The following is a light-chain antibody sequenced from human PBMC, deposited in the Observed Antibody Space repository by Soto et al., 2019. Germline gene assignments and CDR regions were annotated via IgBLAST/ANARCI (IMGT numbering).Light chain of an antibody. CDR2: LEGSGIY. Sequence: QSVLTQSSSASASLGSSVKLTCTLSSGHSSYIIAWHQQQPGKAPRYSMKLEGSGIYNKGSGVPDRFSGSSSGADRYLTISNLQFEDEADYYCETWDFNTRVFGGGTKLTVL. CDR1: SGHSSYI. J-gene: IGLJ3*02. CDR3: ETWDFNTRV. V-gene: IGLV4-60*02.